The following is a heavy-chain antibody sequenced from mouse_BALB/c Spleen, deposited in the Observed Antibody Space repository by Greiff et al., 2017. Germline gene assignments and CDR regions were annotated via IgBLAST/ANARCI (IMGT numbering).Heavy chain of an antibody. CDR3: ARGGDVYAMDY. CDR1: GYTFTSYW. Sequence: VQLQESGAELARPGASVKLSCKASGYTFTSYWMQWVKQRPGQGLEWIGAIYPGDGDTRYTQKFKGKATLTADKSSSTAYMQLSSLASEDSAVYYCARGGDVYAMDYWGQGTSVTVSS. CDR2: IYPGDGDT. V-gene: IGHV1-87*01. J-gene: IGHJ4*01.